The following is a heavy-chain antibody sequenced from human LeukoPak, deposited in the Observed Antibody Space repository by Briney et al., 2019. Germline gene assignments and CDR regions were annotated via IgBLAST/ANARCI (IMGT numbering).Heavy chain of an antibody. CDR1: GFTFSSYG. V-gene: IGHV3-30*02. CDR2: IRYDGSNK. D-gene: IGHD5-12*01. CDR3: AKDLVDIAAYTAGY. J-gene: IGHJ4*02. Sequence: GGSLRLSCAASGFTFSSYGMHWVRQAPGKGLEWVAFIRYDGSNKYYADSVKGRFTISRDNSKNTLYLQMNSLRAEDTAVYYCAKDLVDIAAYTAGYWGQGTLVTVSS.